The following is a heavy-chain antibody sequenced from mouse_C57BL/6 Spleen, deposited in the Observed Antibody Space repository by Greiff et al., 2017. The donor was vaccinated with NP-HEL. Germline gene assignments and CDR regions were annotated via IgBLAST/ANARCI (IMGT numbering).Heavy chain of an antibody. V-gene: IGHV3-6*01. CDR2: ISYDGSN. CDR3: ARVDYDFYAMDY. CDR1: GYSITSGYY. J-gene: IGHJ4*01. D-gene: IGHD2-4*01. Sequence: VQLKESGPGLVKPSQSLSLTCSVTGYSITSGYYWNWIRQFPGNKLEWMGYISYDGSNNYNPSLKNRISITRDTSKNQFFLKLHSVTTEDTATYYCARVDYDFYAMDYWGQGTSVTVSS.